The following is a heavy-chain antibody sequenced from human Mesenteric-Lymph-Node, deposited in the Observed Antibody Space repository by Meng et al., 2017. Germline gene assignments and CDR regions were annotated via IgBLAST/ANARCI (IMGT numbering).Heavy chain of an antibody. CDR1: GFPFSSYA. Sequence: GESLKISCAASGFPFSSYAMHWVRQAPGKGLEWVAVVSDDGSQKYYADSVKGRLTISRDNSKDTLYLQMNGLRAEDTAIYFCARDPNGDYIGAFDFWGQGTMVTVSS. J-gene: IGHJ3*01. CDR3: ARDPNGDYIGAFDF. D-gene: IGHD4-17*01. CDR2: VSDDGSQK. V-gene: IGHV3-30*04.